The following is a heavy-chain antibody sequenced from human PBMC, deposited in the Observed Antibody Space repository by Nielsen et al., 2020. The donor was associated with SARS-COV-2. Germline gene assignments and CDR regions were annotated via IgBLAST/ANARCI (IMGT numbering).Heavy chain of an antibody. V-gene: IGHV3-30-3*01. CDR1: GFTFSSYA. Sequence: GESLKISCAASGFTFSSYAMHWVRQAPGKGLEWVAVISYDGSNKYYADSVKGRFTISRDNSKNTLYLQMNSLRAEDTAVYYCARGSGGGWYYDYWGQGTLVTVSS. J-gene: IGHJ4*02. D-gene: IGHD6-19*01. CDR3: ARGSGGGWYYDY. CDR2: ISYDGSNK.